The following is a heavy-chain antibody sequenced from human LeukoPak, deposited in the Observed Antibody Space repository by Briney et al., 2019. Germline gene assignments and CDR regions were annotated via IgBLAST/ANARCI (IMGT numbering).Heavy chain of an antibody. J-gene: IGHJ4*02. V-gene: IGHV3-13*01. Sequence: PGGSLRLSCVTSGFTFSSYDMHWVRRPTGKSLEWVSGIGTGGDTYYPDSVKGRFTISRENAKKSLHLQMNSLKAGDTAVYYCARGNNHDWWGQGTLVTVSS. CDR3: ARGNNHDW. CDR1: GFTFSSYD. D-gene: IGHD1/OR15-1a*01. CDR2: IGTGGDT.